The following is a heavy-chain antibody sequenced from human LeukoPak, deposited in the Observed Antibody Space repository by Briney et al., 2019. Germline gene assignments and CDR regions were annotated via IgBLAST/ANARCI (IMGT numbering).Heavy chain of an antibody. Sequence: SETLSLTCTVSGGSISSYYWSWIRQPPGKGLEWIGNIFYSGSTNYTPPLKRRVTISVDAAKNQLSLKLSSVTAAHTAGYYCARQGGLHFPIGRQRTMVSVSS. J-gene: IGHJ3*02. CDR1: GGSISSYY. CDR3: ARQGGLHFPI. V-gene: IGHV4-59*08. CDR2: IFYSGST. D-gene: IGHD5-24*01.